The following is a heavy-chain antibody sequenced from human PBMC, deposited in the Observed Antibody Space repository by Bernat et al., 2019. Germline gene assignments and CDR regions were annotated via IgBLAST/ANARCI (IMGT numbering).Heavy chain of an antibody. V-gene: IGHV3-21*01. Sequence: EVQLVESGGGLVKPGGSLRLSCAASGFTFSSYSMNWVRQAPGKGLEWVSSISSSSSYIYYADSVKGRFTISRDNSKNTLYLQMNSLRAEDTAVYYCAKDHGSSSYYYGMDVWGQGTTVTVSS. CDR1: GFTFSSYS. D-gene: IGHD6-13*01. J-gene: IGHJ6*02. CDR3: AKDHGSSSYYYGMDV. CDR2: ISSSSSYI.